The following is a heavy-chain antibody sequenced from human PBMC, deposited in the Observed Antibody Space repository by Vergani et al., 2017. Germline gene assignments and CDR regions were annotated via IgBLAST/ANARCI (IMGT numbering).Heavy chain of an antibody. CDR3: TTDNYYDSSGYSYYYYYMDV. V-gene: IGHV3-15*01. D-gene: IGHD3-22*01. Sequence: EVQLVESGGGLVQPGGSLRLSCAASGFTVSSNYMSWVRQAPGKGLEWVGRIKSKTDGGTTDYAAPVKGRFTISRDDSKNTLYLQMNSLKTEDTAVYYCTTDNYYDSSGYSYYYYYMDVWGKGTTVTVSS. J-gene: IGHJ6*03. CDR1: GFTVSSNY. CDR2: IKSKTDGGTT.